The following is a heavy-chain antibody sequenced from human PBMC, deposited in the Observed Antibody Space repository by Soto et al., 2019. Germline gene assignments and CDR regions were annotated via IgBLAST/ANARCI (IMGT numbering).Heavy chain of an antibody. Sequence: GGSLRLSCAASGFTFSSYGMHWVRQAPGKGLEWVAVISYDGSNKYYADSVKGRFTISRDNSKNTLYLQMNSLRAEDTAVYYCAKDPEAAVAGQVGYFDYWGQGTLVTVSS. J-gene: IGHJ4*02. V-gene: IGHV3-30*18. D-gene: IGHD6-19*01. CDR3: AKDPEAAVAGQVGYFDY. CDR2: ISYDGSNK. CDR1: GFTFSSYG.